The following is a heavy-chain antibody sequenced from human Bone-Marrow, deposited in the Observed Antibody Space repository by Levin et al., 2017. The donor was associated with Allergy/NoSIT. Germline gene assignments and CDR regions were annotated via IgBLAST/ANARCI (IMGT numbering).Heavy chain of an antibody. J-gene: IGHJ5*02. D-gene: IGHD6-13*01. CDR1: GFTFSSYW. V-gene: IGHV3-7*01. CDR3: GRMGASSWSREINWFDP. Sequence: GGSLRLSCAASGFTFSSYWMSWVRQAPGRGLEWVAHIKQDGSDKYYVDSAKGRFTISRDNAKNSLYLQMNSLRDEDTAVYYCGRMGASSWSREINWFDPWGQGTQVTVSS. CDR2: IKQDGSDK.